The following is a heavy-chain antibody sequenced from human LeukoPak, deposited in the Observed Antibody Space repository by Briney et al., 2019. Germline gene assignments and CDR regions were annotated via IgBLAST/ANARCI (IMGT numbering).Heavy chain of an antibody. CDR3: AREGGSEDRSYFDY. D-gene: IGHD2-15*01. CDR1: GGSFSGYY. J-gene: IGHJ4*02. Sequence: SETLSLTCAVYGGSFSGYYWSWIRQPPGKGLEWIGEINHSGSTNYNPSLKSRVTISVDTSKNQFSLKLSSVTAADTAVYYCAREGGSEDRSYFDYWGQGTLVTVSS. V-gene: IGHV4-34*01. CDR2: INHSGST.